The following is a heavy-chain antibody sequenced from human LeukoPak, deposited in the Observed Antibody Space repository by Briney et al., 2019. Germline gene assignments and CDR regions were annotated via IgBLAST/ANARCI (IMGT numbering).Heavy chain of an antibody. V-gene: IGHV1-8*01. D-gene: IGHD4-23*01. J-gene: IGHJ4*02. CDR1: GGTFTSYD. CDR3: ARVLGVRWPSEGY. CDR2: MNPNSGNT. Sequence: ASVKVSCKASGGTFTSYDINWVRQATGQGLEWMGWMNPNSGNTGYAQKFQGRVTMTRNTSISTAYMELSSLRSEDTAVYYCARVLGVRWPSEGYWGQGTLVTVSS.